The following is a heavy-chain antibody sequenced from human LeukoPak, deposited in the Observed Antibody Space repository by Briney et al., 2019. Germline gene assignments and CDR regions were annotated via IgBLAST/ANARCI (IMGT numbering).Heavy chain of an antibody. Sequence: GGSLRLSCAASGFTFSNAWMSWVRQAPGKGLEWVGRIKSKTDGGTTDYAAPVKGRFTISRDDSKNTLYLQMNSLKTEDTAVYYCATPDSSSWYNFDYWGQGTLVTVSS. CDR2: IKSKTDGGTT. D-gene: IGHD6-13*01. J-gene: IGHJ4*02. CDR1: GFTFSNAW. V-gene: IGHV3-15*01. CDR3: ATPDSSSWYNFDY.